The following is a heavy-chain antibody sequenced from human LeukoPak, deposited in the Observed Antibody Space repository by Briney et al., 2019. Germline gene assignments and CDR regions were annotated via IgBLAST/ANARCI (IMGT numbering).Heavy chain of an antibody. CDR2: IYSSGST. J-gene: IGHJ2*01. D-gene: IGHD6-19*01. CDR3: ARMGGLAVAGYWYFDL. CDR1: GGSINSYY. Sequence: PSETLSLTCTVSGGSINSYYWSWMRQPPGKGLEWIGHIYSSGSTNYSPSLKSRVTLSADTSKNQFSLRLSSVTAADTAVYYCARMGGLAVAGYWYFDLWGRGTLVTVSS. V-gene: IGHV4-59*01.